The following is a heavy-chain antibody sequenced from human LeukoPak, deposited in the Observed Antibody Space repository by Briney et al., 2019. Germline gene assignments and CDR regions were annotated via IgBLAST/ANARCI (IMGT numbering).Heavy chain of an antibody. D-gene: IGHD5-24*01. CDR1: GGFISTYY. J-gene: IGHJ4*02. Sequence: SETLSLTCTVSGGFISTYYWSWIRQPAGKGLEWIGRIYTSGSTNYNPSLKSRATISVDTSKNQFSLKLSSVTAADTAVYYCAREVEDGYNYYLDYWGQGTLVTVSS. V-gene: IGHV4-4*07. CDR3: AREVEDGYNYYLDY. CDR2: IYTSGST.